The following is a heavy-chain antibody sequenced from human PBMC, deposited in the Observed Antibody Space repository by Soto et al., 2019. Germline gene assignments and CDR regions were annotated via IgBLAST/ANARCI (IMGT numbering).Heavy chain of an antibody. V-gene: IGHV3-23*01. CDR1: GFTFSSYA. CDR2: ISGSGGST. D-gene: IGHD3-3*01. J-gene: IGHJ6*03. Sequence: GGSLRLSCAASGFTFSSYAMSWVRQAPGKGLEWVSAISGSGGSTYYADSVKGRFTISRDNSKNTLYLQMNSLRAEDTAVYYCAKRGDRGLEWLLTAPYYMDVWGKGTTVTVSS. CDR3: AKRGDRGLEWLLTAPYYMDV.